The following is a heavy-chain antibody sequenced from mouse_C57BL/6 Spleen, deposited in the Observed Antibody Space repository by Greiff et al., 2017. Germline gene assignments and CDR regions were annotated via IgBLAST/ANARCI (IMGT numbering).Heavy chain of an antibody. Sequence: QVQLKQPGAELVMPGASVKLSCKASGYTFTSYWMHWVKQRPGQGLEWIGEIDPSDSYTNYNQKFKGKSTLTVDKSSSTAYMQLSSLTSEDSAVYYCARGDPWMDYWGQGTSVTVSS. CDR3: ARGDPWMDY. V-gene: IGHV1-69*01. J-gene: IGHJ4*01. D-gene: IGHD3-3*01. CDR2: IDPSDSYT. CDR1: GYTFTSYW.